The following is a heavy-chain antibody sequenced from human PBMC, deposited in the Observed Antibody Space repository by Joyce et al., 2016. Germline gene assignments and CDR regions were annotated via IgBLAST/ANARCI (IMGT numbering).Heavy chain of an antibody. J-gene: IGHJ4*01. CDR1: GSTFTNHK. D-gene: IGHD3-10*01. V-gene: IGHV1-46*01. CDR3: ARDDHHRGSGSY. CDR2: INPANGVT. Sequence: QVQLLQSGAEVKKPGASVKISCKASGSTFTNHKMHWVRQAPGEGLEWMAIINPANGVTRYAQKFQGRITVTRDTSTTTFYMELNSLKSDDTAFYYCARDDHHRGSGSYWG.